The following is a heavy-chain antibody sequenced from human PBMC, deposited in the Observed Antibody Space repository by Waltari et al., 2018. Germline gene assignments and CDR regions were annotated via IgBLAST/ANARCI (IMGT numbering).Heavy chain of an antibody. CDR3: ARVVVPAAPVDY. CDR1: GYSISSGYY. D-gene: IGHD2-2*01. Sequence: QVQLQESGPGLVKPSETLSLTCAVSGYSISSGYYWGWIRQPPGKGLEWIGSIYHSGSTDDNPSLKSRVTISVDTSKNQFSLKLSSVTAADTAVYYCARVVVPAAPVDYWGQGTLVTVSS. V-gene: IGHV4-38-2*01. CDR2: IYHSGST. J-gene: IGHJ4*02.